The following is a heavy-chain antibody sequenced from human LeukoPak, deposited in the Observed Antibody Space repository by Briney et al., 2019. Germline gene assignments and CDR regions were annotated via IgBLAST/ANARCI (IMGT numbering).Heavy chain of an antibody. Sequence: PSETLSLTCTVSGGSISSYYWSWIRQPPGKGLEWIGYIYYSGSTNYNPSLKSRVTMSVDTSKNQFSLKLSSVTAADTAVYYCAKGLAARPGNYYYYYMDVWGKGTTVTVSS. CDR3: AKGLAARPGNYYYYYMDV. D-gene: IGHD6-6*01. J-gene: IGHJ6*03. CDR1: GGSISSYY. V-gene: IGHV4-59*12. CDR2: IYYSGST.